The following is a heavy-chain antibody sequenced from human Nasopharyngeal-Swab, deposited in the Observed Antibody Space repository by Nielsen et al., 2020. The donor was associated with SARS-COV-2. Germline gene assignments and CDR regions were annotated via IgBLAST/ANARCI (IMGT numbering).Heavy chain of an antibody. V-gene: IGHV3-30*03. CDR2: IAHDASNE. CDR1: GFTFSSFG. J-gene: IGHJ4*02. Sequence: GESLKLSCAASGFTFSSFGMHWVRHAPGKGLEWVAFIAHDASNEYYGDSVKGRFSISRDSSKNTLYLQMDSLRGEDTAVYYCARDAPAHYGAFYWGRGTLVTVSS. CDR3: ARDAPAHYGAFY. D-gene: IGHD4-17*01.